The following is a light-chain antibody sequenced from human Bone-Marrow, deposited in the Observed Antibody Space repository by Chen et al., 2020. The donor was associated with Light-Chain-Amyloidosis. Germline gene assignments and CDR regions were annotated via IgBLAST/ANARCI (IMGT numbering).Light chain of an antibody. CDR2: RDT. J-gene: IGLJ3*02. CDR3: GTWDFSGSGQGV. Sequence: QSVLNQPPSASGTPGQRVTISFSGSPSTIGGSFIYWYLNLPGTAPKPLISRDTQRPSWVPDRFSGSKSGTSASLTISGLRSEDEAVYYCGTWDFSGSGQGVFGGGTKLTV. V-gene: IGLV1-47*02. CDR1: PSTIGGSF.